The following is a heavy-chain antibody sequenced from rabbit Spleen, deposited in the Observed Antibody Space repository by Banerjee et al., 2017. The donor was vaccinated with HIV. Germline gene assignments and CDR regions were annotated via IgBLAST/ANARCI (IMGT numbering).Heavy chain of an antibody. CDR2: IDSGSSGFT. D-gene: IGHD1-1*01. CDR1: GFDLSSYYY. Sequence: QQQLVESGGGLVKPEGSLTLTCKASGFDLSSYYYMCWVRQAPGKGLEWIACIDSGSSGFTYFANWAKGRFTISKTSSTTVTLQMTSLTAADTATYFCARDTSSSFSSYGMDLWGQGTLVTVS. J-gene: IGHJ6*01. V-gene: IGHV1S45*01. CDR3: ARDTSSSFSSYGMDL.